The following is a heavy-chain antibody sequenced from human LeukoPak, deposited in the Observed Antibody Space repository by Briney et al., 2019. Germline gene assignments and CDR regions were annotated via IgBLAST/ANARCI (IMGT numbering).Heavy chain of an antibody. Sequence: GASVKVSCKTSGYTFSSYDITWVRQAPGQGLEWMGWISVHNDNTDYAQKLQGRLTMTTDTSTTTAYMELRSLRSDDTAVYYCATLGDVLRLFPLISLDGMDVWGQGTTVTVSS. D-gene: IGHD3-3*01. V-gene: IGHV1-18*01. CDR1: GYTFSSYD. J-gene: IGHJ6*02. CDR3: ATLGDVLRLFPLISLDGMDV. CDR2: ISVHNDNT.